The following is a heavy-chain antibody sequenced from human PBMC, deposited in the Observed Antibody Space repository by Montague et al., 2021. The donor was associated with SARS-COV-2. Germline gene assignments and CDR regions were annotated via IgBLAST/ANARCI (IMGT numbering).Heavy chain of an antibody. CDR1: GGSISSGSHY. CDR3: ARAHSGSWAHLDN. Sequence: TLSLTCTVSGGSISSGSHYWSWIRQLAGKGLEWIGRIYTSGTTDYSXSLKSRVTISVDTSKNQFSLKLTAVTAADTAVYYCARAHSGSWAHLDNWGQGSLVTVSS. CDR2: IYTSGTT. J-gene: IGHJ4*02. D-gene: IGHD5-12*01. V-gene: IGHV4-61*02.